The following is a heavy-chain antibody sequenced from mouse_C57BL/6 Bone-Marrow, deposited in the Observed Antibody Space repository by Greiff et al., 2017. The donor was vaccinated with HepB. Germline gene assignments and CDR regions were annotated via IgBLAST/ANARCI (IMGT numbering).Heavy chain of an antibody. V-gene: IGHV1-76*01. D-gene: IGHD2-4*01. CDR3: ARGGLRRWYFDV. CDR2: IYPGSGNT. CDR1: GYTFTDYY. Sequence: VQLQQSGAELVRPGASVKLSCKASGYTFTDYYINWVKQRPGQGLEWIARIYPGSGNTYYNEKFKGKATLTAEKSSSTAYMQLSSLTSEDSAVYFCARGGLRRWYFDVWGTGTTVTVSS. J-gene: IGHJ1*03.